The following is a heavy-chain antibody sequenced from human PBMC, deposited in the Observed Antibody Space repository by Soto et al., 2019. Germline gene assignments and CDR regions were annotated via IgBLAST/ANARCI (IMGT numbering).Heavy chain of an antibody. CDR1: GGSISGYY. Sequence: QVQLPEAGPGLVKPSETLSLTCTVSGGSISGYYWSWIRQTPGQGLEWIAYIAYCGSTNYNPSLKDRACIALDASKNQFSLKVNAVTAAETAVYYCARDMGSSGGFDYWGQGILVTVSS. CDR2: IAYCGST. V-gene: IGHV4-59*01. D-gene: IGHD1-26*01. J-gene: IGHJ4*02. CDR3: ARDMGSSGGFDY.